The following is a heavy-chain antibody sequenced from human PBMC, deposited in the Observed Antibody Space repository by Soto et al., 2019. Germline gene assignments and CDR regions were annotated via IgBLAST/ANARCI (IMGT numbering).Heavy chain of an antibody. D-gene: IGHD6-6*01. V-gene: IGHV4-34*02. CDR1: GGSVNDYY. CDR2: INLSGST. J-gene: IGHJ1*01. Sequence: QVQLQQWGAGLLKPSETLSLTCAVYGGSVNDYYCTWIRQSPGKGLEWIGEINLSGSTNYKPSLKSRVTMSLDTSKNQFSLKMTSVAAADTAVYYCVIGDIAARLQHGGQGTLVTVSS. CDR3: VIGDIAARLQH.